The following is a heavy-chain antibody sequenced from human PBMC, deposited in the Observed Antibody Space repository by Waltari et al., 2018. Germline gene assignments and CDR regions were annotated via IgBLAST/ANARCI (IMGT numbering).Heavy chain of an antibody. CDR2: INHSGST. J-gene: IGHJ4*02. CDR1: GGSFSGYY. Sequence: QVQLQQWGAGLLKPSETLSLTCAVYGGSFSGYYWSWIRQPPGKGLEWIGEINHSGSTNYNPSLKSRVTISVDTSKNQFSLKLSSVTAADTAVYYCARVTAKVYRWTNFDYWGQGTLVTVSS. D-gene: IGHD2-21*02. CDR3: ARVTAKVYRWTNFDY. V-gene: IGHV4-34*01.